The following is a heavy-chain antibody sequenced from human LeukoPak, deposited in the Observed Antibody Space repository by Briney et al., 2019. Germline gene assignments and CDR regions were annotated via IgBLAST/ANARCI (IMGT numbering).Heavy chain of an antibody. Sequence: TSETLSLTCTVSGGSISSSSYYWGRIRQPPGKGLEWIGSIYSSGSTYYNPSLKSRVTISVDTSKNQFSLKLSSVTAADTAVYYCAKGLVMGFWFDPWGQGTLVTVSS. J-gene: IGHJ5*02. V-gene: IGHV4-39*07. CDR1: GGSISSSSYY. CDR3: AKGLVMGFWFDP. D-gene: IGHD2-21*01. CDR2: IYSSGST.